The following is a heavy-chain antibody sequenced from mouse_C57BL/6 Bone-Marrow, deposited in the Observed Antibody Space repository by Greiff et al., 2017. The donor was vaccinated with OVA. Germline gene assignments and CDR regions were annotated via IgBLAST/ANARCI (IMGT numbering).Heavy chain of an antibody. CDR2: IWRGGST. D-gene: IGHD1-1*01. Sequence: QVQLKESGPGLVQPSQSLSITCTVSGFSLTSYGVHWVRQSPGKGLEWLGVIWRGGSTDYNAAFMYRLSITKDNSKSQVFFKMNSLQADDTAIYYCAKDPFYYGSSHWYFDVWGTGTTVTVSS. V-gene: IGHV2-5*01. CDR1: GFSLTSYG. CDR3: AKDPFYYGSSHWYFDV. J-gene: IGHJ1*03.